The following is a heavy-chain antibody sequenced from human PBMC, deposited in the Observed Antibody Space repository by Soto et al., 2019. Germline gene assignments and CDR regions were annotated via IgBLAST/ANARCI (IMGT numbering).Heavy chain of an antibody. Sequence: EVQLLESGGGLVQPGGSLRLSCAASGFTFSSYAMSWVRQAPGKGLEWVSAISGSGGSTYYADSVKGRFTISRDNSKNKLYLKMNSLRAEDTAVYYCAKDLGPEYSSSSDHYGIDVWGQGTTVTVSS. CDR3: AKDLGPEYSSSSDHYGIDV. D-gene: IGHD6-6*01. CDR2: ISGSGGST. V-gene: IGHV3-23*01. J-gene: IGHJ6*01. CDR1: GFTFSSYA.